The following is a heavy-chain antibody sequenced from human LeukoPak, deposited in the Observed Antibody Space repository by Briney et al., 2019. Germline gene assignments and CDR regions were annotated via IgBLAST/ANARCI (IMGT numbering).Heavy chain of an antibody. Sequence: PGGSLRLSCAASGFTFSSYGMHWVRQAPGKGLEWVAIIAYDGSNKYYADSVRGRFTISRDNSKNTLYLQMNSLRAEDTAVYYCAKNPSRGVTRNWFDPWGQGTLVTVSS. CDR1: GFTFSSYG. D-gene: IGHD3-10*01. CDR2: IAYDGSNK. V-gene: IGHV3-30*18. CDR3: AKNPSRGVTRNWFDP. J-gene: IGHJ5*02.